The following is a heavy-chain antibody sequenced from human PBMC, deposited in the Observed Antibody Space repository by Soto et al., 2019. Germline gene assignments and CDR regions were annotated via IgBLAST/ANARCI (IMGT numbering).Heavy chain of an antibody. Sequence: GGSLRLSCEASGFTFSGFDMHWVRQPTGEGLEWVSSIGTAGDTYYAVSVKGRFTISRDNAKNSLSLQMNSLRAGDMAVYFCAKSQQIGPHFFDSWCQGTQVTVSS. CDR2: IGTAGDT. CDR3: AKSQQIGPHFFDS. CDR1: GFTFSGFD. V-gene: IGHV3-13*01. J-gene: IGHJ4*02. D-gene: IGHD3-3*02.